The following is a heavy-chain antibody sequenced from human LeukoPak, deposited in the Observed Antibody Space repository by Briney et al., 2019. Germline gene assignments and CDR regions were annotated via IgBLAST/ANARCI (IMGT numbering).Heavy chain of an antibody. CDR2: TRNQVNSYTT. D-gene: IGHD3-22*01. CDR1: GFTFSRYW. J-gene: IGHJ6*02. CDR3: AREGIMYYYDTSGSYHGPFRGVLDV. Sequence: PGGSPRLSCAASGFTFSRYWMTWVRQAPGKGLEWVGRTRNQVNSYTTEYAASVKGRFTISRDESKNSLYLQMNSLKTEDTAVYYCAREGIMYYYDTSGSYHGPFRGVLDVWGQGTTVTVSS. V-gene: IGHV3-72*01.